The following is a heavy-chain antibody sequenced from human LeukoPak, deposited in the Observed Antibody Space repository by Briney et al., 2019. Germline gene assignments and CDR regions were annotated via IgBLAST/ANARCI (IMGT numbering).Heavy chain of an antibody. CDR3: ARQWRYSSGWYYFDY. V-gene: IGHV4-39*01. D-gene: IGHD6-19*01. CDR1: GGSISSSSYY. Sequence: SETLSLTCTVSGGSISSSSYYWGWLRQPPGKGLEWIGSIFYIGSTYYNPSLKSRVTISVDTSKNQFSLKLSSVTAADTAVYYCARQWRYSSGWYYFDYGGQGTLVTVSA. J-gene: IGHJ4*02. CDR2: IFYIGST.